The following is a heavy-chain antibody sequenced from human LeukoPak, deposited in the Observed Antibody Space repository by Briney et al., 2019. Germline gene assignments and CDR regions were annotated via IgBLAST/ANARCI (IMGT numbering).Heavy chain of an antibody. CDR2: INHRKHT. CDR3: ARSLSRGSRITIFGVVSHLPSTTRHDWLDP. J-gene: IGHJ5*01. Sequence: SETLSHTCAVYCGPFSVYYWLYIPHPPEGAGEGVGKINHRKHTNQHPPHKTRDTISVDTSKNQFSLKLSSVTAADTAVYYCARSLSRGSRITIFGVVSHLPSTTRHDWLDPWGQGTLVTVSS. D-gene: IGHD3-3*01. CDR1: CGPFSVYY. V-gene: IGHV4-34*01.